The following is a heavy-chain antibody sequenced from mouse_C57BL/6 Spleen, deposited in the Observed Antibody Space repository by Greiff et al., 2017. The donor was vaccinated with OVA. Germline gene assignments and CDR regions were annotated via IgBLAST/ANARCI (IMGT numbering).Heavy chain of an antibody. D-gene: IGHD2-5*01. J-gene: IGHJ4*01. Sequence: QVQLQQPGAELVRPGSSVKLSCKASGYTFTSYWMHWVKQRPIQGLEWVGNIDPSDSETHSNQKVKDKATLTVDKYSSTAYMQLSRLTSEDSAVYYCARSSNYVYYAMDYWGQGTSVTVSS. V-gene: IGHV1-52*01. CDR2: IDPSDSET. CDR1: GYTFTSYW. CDR3: ARSSNYVYYAMDY.